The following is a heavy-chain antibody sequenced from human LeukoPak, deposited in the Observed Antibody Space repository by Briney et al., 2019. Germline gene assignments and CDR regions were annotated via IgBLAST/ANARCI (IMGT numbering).Heavy chain of an antibody. CDR1: GGSFSGYY. D-gene: IGHD2-8*01. Sequence: SETLSLNCAGSGGSFSGYYWTWIRQPPGKGLEWIGKLIVTHSGKTIYNPSFKSRVTISVDTSTNQFSLNLSSVTAADTAVYYCARRLGSNFAYWSQGALVTVSS. V-gene: IGHV4-34*12. CDR2: LIVTHSGKT. J-gene: IGHJ4*02. CDR3: ARRLGSNFAY.